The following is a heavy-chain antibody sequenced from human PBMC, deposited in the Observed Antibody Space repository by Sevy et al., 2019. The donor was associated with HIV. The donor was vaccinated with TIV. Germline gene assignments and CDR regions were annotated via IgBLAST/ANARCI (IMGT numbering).Heavy chain of an antibody. V-gene: IGHV4-4*07. CDR1: GGSISSYY. CDR3: ARSSPIAYCGGDCTFDY. J-gene: IGHJ4*02. CDR2: IYTSGST. D-gene: IGHD2-21*02. Sequence: SETLSLTCTVSGGSISSYYWSWIRQPAGKGLEWSGRIYTSGSTNYNPPLKSRVTMSVDTSKNQFSLKLGSVTAADTAVFYWARSSPIAYCGGDCTFDYWGQGTLVTVSS.